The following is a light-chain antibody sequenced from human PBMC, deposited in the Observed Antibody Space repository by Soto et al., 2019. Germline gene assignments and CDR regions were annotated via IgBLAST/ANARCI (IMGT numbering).Light chain of an antibody. CDR3: SSYSTHNLYV. CDR2: DVN. J-gene: IGLJ1*01. Sequence: QSALTQPASVSGSPGQSLTISCTGTSSDVGAYNYVSWYQQHPGKAPKLIIYDVNYRPSGISNRFSGSKSGTTASLTISGLQAEDEADYYCSSYSTHNLYVFGVGTKVTVL. CDR1: SSDVGAYNY. V-gene: IGLV2-14*03.